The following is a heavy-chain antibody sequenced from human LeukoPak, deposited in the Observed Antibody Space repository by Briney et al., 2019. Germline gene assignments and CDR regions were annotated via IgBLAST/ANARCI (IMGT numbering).Heavy chain of an antibody. V-gene: IGHV1-18*01. Sequence: GAAVKVSCKASGYTFTSYGISWVRQAPGQGLEWMGWISAYNGHTNYAQKLQGRVTMTTDTSTSTAYMELRSLRSDDTAVYYCARLHYHDSSGSDNWFDPWGQGTLVTVSS. CDR2: ISAYNGHT. J-gene: IGHJ5*02. CDR1: GYTFTSYG. D-gene: IGHD3-22*01. CDR3: ARLHYHDSSGSDNWFDP.